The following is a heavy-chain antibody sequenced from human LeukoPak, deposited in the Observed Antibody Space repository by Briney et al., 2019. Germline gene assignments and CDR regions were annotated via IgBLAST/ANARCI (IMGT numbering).Heavy chain of an antibody. CDR3: ARLSFFRGSYVFDY. Sequence: RSSETLSLTCTVSGGSISSYYWSWIRQPPGKGLEWIGYIYYSGSTNYNPSLKSRVTISVDTSKNQFSLKLSSVTAADTAVYYCARLSFFRGSYVFDYWGQGTLVTVSS. CDR2: IYYSGST. D-gene: IGHD1-26*01. CDR1: GGSISSYY. V-gene: IGHV4-59*01. J-gene: IGHJ4*02.